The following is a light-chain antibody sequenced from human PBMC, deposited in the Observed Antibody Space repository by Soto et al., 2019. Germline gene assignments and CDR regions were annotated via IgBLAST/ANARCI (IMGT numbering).Light chain of an antibody. J-gene: IGLJ2*01. Sequence: SYELTQPPSVSVAPGKTARISCERNNIGTKSVHWYQQKPGQAPLLVIYYDSARPSGIPERFSGSNAGNTATLTISTVEAGDESDYYCQVWDRSSDQRVVFGGGTQLTVL. CDR3: QVWDRSSDQRVV. CDR2: YDS. V-gene: IGLV3-21*04. CDR1: NIGTKS.